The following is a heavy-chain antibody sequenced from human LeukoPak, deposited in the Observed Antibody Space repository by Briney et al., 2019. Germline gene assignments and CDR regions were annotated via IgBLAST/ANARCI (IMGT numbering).Heavy chain of an antibody. CDR3: ARAAADTAEYFQH. Sequence: SETLSLTCTVSGDSIGSYSWSWIRQPPGKGLEWIGYIYHSGSTYYNPSLKSRVSISVDRSKNQFSLELSSVTAADTAVYYCARAAADTAEYFQHWGQGTLVTVSS. V-gene: IGHV4-30-2*01. J-gene: IGHJ1*01. CDR2: IYHSGST. CDR1: GDSIGSYS. D-gene: IGHD6-13*01.